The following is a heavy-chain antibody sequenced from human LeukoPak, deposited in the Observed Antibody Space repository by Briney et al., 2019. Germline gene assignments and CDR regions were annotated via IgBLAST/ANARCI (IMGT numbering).Heavy chain of an antibody. CDR3: ARDLGSVVPAAPDY. D-gene: IGHD2-2*01. J-gene: IGHJ4*02. CDR2: ISAYNGNT. Sequence: ASVKVSCKASGYTFTSYGISWVRQAPGQGLEWMGWISAYNGNTNYAQKLQGRVTMTTDTSTSTAYMELRSLRSDDTAVYYCARDLGSVVPAAPDYWGQGTLVTVSS. CDR1: GYTFTSYG. V-gene: IGHV1-18*01.